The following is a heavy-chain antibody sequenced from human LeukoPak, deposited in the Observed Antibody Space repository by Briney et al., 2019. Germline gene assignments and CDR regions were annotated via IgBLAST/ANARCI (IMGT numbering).Heavy chain of an antibody. CDR3: ARADDSSGYPLDFDY. D-gene: IGHD3-22*01. Sequence: PSETLSLTCAVSGGSISSGGYSWSWIRQPPGKGLEWIGYIYHSGSTYYNPSLKSRVTISVDRSKNQFSLKLSSVTAADTAVYYCARADDSSGYPLDFDYWGQGTLVTVSS. CDR2: IYHSGST. CDR1: GGSISSGGYS. V-gene: IGHV4-30-2*01. J-gene: IGHJ4*02.